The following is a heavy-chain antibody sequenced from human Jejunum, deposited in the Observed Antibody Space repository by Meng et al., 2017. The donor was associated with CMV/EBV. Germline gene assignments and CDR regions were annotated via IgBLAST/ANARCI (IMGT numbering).Heavy chain of an antibody. CDR1: GGSISSSNYD. CDR2: ISYRGTT. Sequence: QVSGPGVAKPSDTLSPTCTVSGGSISSSNYDWEWIRQPPGKGLEWIGSISYRGTTYYSPSLKSRITISLDTSNNQFPLRLTSVTAADSAVYYCAIRPLSWFDPWGQGTLVTVSS. CDR3: AIRPLSWFDP. J-gene: IGHJ5*02. V-gene: IGHV4-39*06.